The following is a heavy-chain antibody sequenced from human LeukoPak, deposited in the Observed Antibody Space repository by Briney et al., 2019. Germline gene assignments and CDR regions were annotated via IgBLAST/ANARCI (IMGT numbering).Heavy chain of an antibody. Sequence: GGSLRLSCVAPGFTFDNAWMSWVRQAPGKGLEWVGRIKSKTDGGTTDYAAPVKGRFTISRDDSKNTLYLQMNSLKTEDTAVYYCSSPGRLLAVAGYYFDYWGQGTLVTVSS. J-gene: IGHJ4*02. CDR3: SSPGRLLAVAGYYFDY. CDR2: IKSKTDGGTT. CDR1: GFTFDNAW. V-gene: IGHV3-15*01. D-gene: IGHD6-19*01.